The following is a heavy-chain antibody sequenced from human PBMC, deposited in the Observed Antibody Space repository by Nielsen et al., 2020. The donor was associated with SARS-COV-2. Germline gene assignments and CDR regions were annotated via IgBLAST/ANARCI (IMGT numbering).Heavy chain of an antibody. V-gene: IGHV3-48*03. Sequence: GESLKISCAASGFTFNSYEMNWVRQAPGKGLEWVSYISSSGSTIYYADSVKGRFTISRDNAKKSLYLQMNSLRAEDTAVYYCARDYHWDGYNSGVDYWGQVTLVTVSS. J-gene: IGHJ4*02. CDR2: ISSSGSTI. CDR1: GFTFNSYE. CDR3: ARDYHWDGYNSGVDY. D-gene: IGHD5-24*01.